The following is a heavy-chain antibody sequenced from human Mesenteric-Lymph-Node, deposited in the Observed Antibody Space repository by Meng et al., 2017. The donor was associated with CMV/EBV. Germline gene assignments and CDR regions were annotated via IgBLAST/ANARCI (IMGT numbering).Heavy chain of an antibody. CDR3: ARHQRWLKSEGGFNY. J-gene: IGHJ4*02. CDR1: GGSVLGYY. Sequence: VAGLVNASGTLSLTRAVYGGSVLGYYWSWIRQPPGKGLEWIGEINHSGSTKYNPSLKSRVTISVDTSKNQFSLKLSSVTAADTAVYYCARHQRWLKSEGGFNYWGQGTLVTVSS. CDR2: INHSGST. D-gene: IGHD4-23*01. V-gene: IGHV4-34*01.